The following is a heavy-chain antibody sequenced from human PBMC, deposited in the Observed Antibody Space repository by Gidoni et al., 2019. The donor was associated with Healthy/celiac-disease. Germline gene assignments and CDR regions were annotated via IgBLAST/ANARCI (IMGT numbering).Heavy chain of an antibody. V-gene: IGHV3-48*01. D-gene: IGHD3-3*01. J-gene: IGHJ5*02. CDR2: ISSSSSTI. CDR1: GFTFSSYS. CDR3: ASQRFLEWSLPNWFDP. Sequence: EVQLVESGGGLVQPGGSLRPSCAAPGFTFSSYSMNWVRQAPGKGLEWVSYISSSSSTIYYADSVKGRFTISRDNAKNSLYLQMNSLRAEDTAVYYCASQRFLEWSLPNWFDPWGQGTLVTVSS.